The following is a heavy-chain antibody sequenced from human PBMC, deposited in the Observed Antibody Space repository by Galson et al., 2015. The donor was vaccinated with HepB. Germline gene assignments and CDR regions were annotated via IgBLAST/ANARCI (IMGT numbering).Heavy chain of an antibody. D-gene: IGHD4-23*01. V-gene: IGHV1-46*01. CDR2: INPSGGST. CDR3: ARDYDYGGKEI. Sequence: SVKVSCKASGYTFTGYYIHWVRQAPGQGLEWMGIINPSGGSTNYAQKFQGRVTMTRDTSTRAVYMELRSLRSEDTAVYYCARDYDYGGKEIWGQGTMVTVSS. J-gene: IGHJ3*02. CDR1: GYTFTGYY.